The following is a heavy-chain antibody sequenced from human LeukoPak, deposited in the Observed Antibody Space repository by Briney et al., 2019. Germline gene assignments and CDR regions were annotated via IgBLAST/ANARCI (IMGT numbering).Heavy chain of an antibody. CDR2: IYTSGST. CDR1: GGSISSGSYY. CDR3: ARVGGGGTWIQPARGYMDV. J-gene: IGHJ6*03. D-gene: IGHD5-18*01. Sequence: PSETLSLTCTVSGGSISSGSYYWSWIRQPAGKGLEWIGRIYTSGSTNYNPSLKSRVTISVDTSKNQFSLKLSSVTAADTAVYYCARVGGGGTWIQPARGYMDVWGKGTTVTISS. V-gene: IGHV4-61*02.